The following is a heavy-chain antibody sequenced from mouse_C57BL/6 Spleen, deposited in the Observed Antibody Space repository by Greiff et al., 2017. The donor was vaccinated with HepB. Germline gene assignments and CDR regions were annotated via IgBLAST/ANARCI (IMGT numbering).Heavy chain of an antibody. CDR2: IYPGDGDT. Sequence: QVQLQQSGPELVKPGASVKISCKASGYAFSSSWMNWVKQRPGKGLEWIGRIYPGDGDTNYNGKFKGKATLTADKSSSTAYMQLSSLTSEDSAVYFCAREITTVVATHWGQGTTLTVSS. D-gene: IGHD1-1*01. CDR3: AREITTVVATH. V-gene: IGHV1-82*01. J-gene: IGHJ2*01. CDR1: GYAFSSSW.